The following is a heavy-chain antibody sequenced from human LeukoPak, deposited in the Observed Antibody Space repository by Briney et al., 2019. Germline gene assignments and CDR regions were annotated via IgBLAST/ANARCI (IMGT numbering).Heavy chain of an antibody. V-gene: IGHV3-21*01. J-gene: IGHJ4*02. CDR1: GFTFSSYS. CDR2: ISSSSSYI. CDR3: ARGFHYDSSGYYLHLESDY. Sequence: GGSLRLSCAASGFTFSSYSMNWVRQAPGKGLEWVSSISSSSSYIYYADSVKGRFTISRDNAKNSLYLQMNSLRAEDTAVYFCARGFHYDSSGYYLHLESDYWGQGTLVTVSS. D-gene: IGHD3-22*01.